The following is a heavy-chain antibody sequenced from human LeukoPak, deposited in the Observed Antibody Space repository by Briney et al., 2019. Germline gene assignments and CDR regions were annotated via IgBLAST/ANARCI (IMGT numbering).Heavy chain of an antibody. D-gene: IGHD2-15*01. CDR1: GGSVSSGSYY. Sequence: PSETLSLTCTVSGGSVSSGSYYWSWIRQPPGKGLEWIGYIYYSGSTNYNPSLKSRVTISVDTSKNQFSLKLSSVTAADTAGYYCARDGSGSAYGMDVWGQGTTVTVSS. V-gene: IGHV4-61*01. J-gene: IGHJ6*02. CDR3: ARDGSGSAYGMDV. CDR2: IYYSGST.